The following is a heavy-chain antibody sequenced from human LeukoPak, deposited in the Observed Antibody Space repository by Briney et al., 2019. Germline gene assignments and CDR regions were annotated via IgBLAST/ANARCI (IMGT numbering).Heavy chain of an antibody. V-gene: IGHV3-21*01. CDR3: ARDGLLWFGEYFDY. D-gene: IGHD3-10*01. Sequence: GGSLRLSCAASGFTFSSYSMNWVRQAPGKGLEWGSSISSSSSYIYYADSVKGRFTISRDNAKNSLYLQMNSLRAEDTAVYYCARDGLLWFGEYFDYWGQGTLVTVSS. J-gene: IGHJ4*02. CDR1: GFTFSSYS. CDR2: ISSSSSYI.